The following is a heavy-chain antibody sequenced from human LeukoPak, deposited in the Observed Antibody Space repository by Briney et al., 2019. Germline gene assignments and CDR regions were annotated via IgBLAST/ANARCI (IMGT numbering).Heavy chain of an antibody. D-gene: IGHD3-10*01. Sequence: GGSLRLSCAASGFTFSPYSMNWVRQTPGKGLEWIAYISGDSNNIYYADSVKGRFTISRDNAKNSVYLHMNSLRAEDTAVYYCARAKPKNMVRGLIMRRESRYYFDYWGQGTLVTVSS. CDR2: ISGDSNNI. CDR3: ARAKPKNMVRGLIMRRESRYYFDY. V-gene: IGHV3-48*04. CDR1: GFTFSPYS. J-gene: IGHJ4*02.